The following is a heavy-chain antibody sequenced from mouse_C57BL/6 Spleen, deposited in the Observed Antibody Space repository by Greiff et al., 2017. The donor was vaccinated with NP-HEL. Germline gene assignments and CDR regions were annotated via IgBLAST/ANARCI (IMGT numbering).Heavy chain of an antibody. V-gene: IGHV5-4*01. D-gene: IGHD1-1*01. CDR3: AREGVYYYGSSPRPMDY. J-gene: IGHJ4*01. CDR1: GFTFSSYA. CDR2: ISDGGSYT. Sequence: EVQLVESGGGLVKPGGSLKLSCAASGFTFSSYAMSWVRQTPEKRLEWVATISDGGSYTYYPDNVKGRFTISRDNAKNNLYLQMSHLKSEDTAMYYCAREGVYYYGSSPRPMDYWGQGTSVTVSS.